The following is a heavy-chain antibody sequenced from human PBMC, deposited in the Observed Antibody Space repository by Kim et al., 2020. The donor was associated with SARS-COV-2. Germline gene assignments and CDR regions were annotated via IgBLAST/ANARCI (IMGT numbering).Heavy chain of an antibody. V-gene: IGHV4-34*01. Sequence: SETLSLTCAVYGGSFSGYYWSWIRQPPGKGLEWIGEINHSGSTNYNPSLKSRVTISVDTSKNQFSLKLSSVTAADTAVYYCARRSYIVVVPATLDYWGQGTLVTVSS. D-gene: IGHD2-2*01. CDR2: INHSGST. CDR1: GGSFSGYY. CDR3: ARRSYIVVVPATLDY. J-gene: IGHJ4*02.